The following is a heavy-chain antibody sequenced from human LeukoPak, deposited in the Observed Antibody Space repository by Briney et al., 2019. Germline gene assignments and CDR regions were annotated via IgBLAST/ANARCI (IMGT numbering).Heavy chain of an antibody. CDR1: GFTFSSYG. V-gene: IGHV3-30*18. Sequence: GRSLRLSCAASGFTFSSYGMPWVRQAPGKGLEWVAVISYDGSNKYYADSVKGRFTISRDNSKNTLYLQMNSLRAEDTAVYYCAKDLRGSGGYSPDFWGQGTLVTVST. D-gene: IGHD3-10*01. CDR3: AKDLRGSGGYSPDF. J-gene: IGHJ4*02. CDR2: ISYDGSNK.